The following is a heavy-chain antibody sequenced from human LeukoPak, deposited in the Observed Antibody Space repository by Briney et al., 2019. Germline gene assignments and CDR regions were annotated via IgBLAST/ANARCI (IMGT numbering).Heavy chain of an antibody. CDR1: GGSTSSSSYF. CDR2: IYYSGST. Sequence: SETLSLTCIVSGGSTSSSSYFWGWIRQPPRKGLEWIGSIYYSGSTYYNPSLKSRLTISVDTSKNQFSLNLSSVTAADTAVYYCAKHVTSGYGASDSWGQGIRVTVSS. D-gene: IGHD3-22*01. J-gene: IGHJ3*02. V-gene: IGHV4-39*01. CDR3: AKHVTSGYGASDS.